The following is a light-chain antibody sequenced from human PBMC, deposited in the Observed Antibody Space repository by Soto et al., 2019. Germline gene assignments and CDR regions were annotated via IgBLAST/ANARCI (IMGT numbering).Light chain of an antibody. CDR3: QQYYIYPRA. CDR2: AAS. J-gene: IGKJ1*01. CDR1: QGISSY. Sequence: AIRMTQSPSSFSASTGDRVTITCRASQGISSYLAWYQQKPGKAPKLLIYAASTLQSGVPSRFSGSGSGTDFTLPIICLQSEDFAPYYCQQYYIYPRAFGQGTKVEIK. V-gene: IGKV1-8*01.